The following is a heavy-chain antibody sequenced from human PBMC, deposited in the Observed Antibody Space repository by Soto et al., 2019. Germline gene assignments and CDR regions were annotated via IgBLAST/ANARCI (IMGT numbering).Heavy chain of an antibody. CDR2: MHYTGET. J-gene: IGHJ4*02. Sequence: QLQLQESGPGLVQPSETLSLTCTVSGDSVISDHSYWAWIRQPPGKGLEWIGNMHYTGETYQNPSLRSRVTIFVDTSENQVSLKLTSVTAADTAMYYCAGQGGNKFDYWGQGTLVTVSS. V-gene: IGHV4-39*01. D-gene: IGHD3-16*01. CDR3: AGQGGNKFDY. CDR1: GDSVISDHSY.